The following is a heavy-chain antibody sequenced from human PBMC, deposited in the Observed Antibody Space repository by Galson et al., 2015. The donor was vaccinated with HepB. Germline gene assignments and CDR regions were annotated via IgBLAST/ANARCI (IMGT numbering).Heavy chain of an antibody. CDR3: ARGGTDIVRIGSGMDV. V-gene: IGHV3-33*08. D-gene: IGHD2-8*01. CDR1: GFTFDDYA. Sequence: SLRLSCAASGFTFDDYAMHWVRQAPGKELEWVAVIWYDGSNKYYADSVKGRFTISRDNSKNTLYLQMNSLRAEDTAVYYCARGGTDIVRIGSGMDVWGQGTTVTVSS. J-gene: IGHJ6*02. CDR2: IWYDGSNK.